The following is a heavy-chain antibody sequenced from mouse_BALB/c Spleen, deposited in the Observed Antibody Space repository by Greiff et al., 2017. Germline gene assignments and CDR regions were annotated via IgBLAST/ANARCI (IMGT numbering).Heavy chain of an antibody. CDR3: ARSGYYGSGFAY. Sequence: QVQLQQSGAELVKPGASVKLSCKASGYTFTSYYMYWVKQRPGQGLEWIGEINPSNGGTNFNEKFKSKATLTVDKSSSTAYMQLSSLTSEDSAVYYCARSGYYGSGFAYWGQGTLVTVSA. CDR1: GYTFTSYY. CDR2: INPSNGGT. D-gene: IGHD1-1*01. V-gene: IGHV1S81*02. J-gene: IGHJ3*01.